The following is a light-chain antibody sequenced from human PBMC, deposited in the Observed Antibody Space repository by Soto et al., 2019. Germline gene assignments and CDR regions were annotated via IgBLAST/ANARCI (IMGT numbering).Light chain of an antibody. J-gene: IGKJ5*01. CDR3: QQYTSSLIT. V-gene: IGKV3-20*01. CDR1: QSIRSGD. Sequence: EVVLTQSPGTLSFSPGERAALSCRASQSIRSGDLAWYQQKPGQAPRLLIYGASIGATGIPGRFSGSGSGTDFTLTISSLEPEDFAVYYCQQYTSSLITFGQGTRLEI. CDR2: GAS.